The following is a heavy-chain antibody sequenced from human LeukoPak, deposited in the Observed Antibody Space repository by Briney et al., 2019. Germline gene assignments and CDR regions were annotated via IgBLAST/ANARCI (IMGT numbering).Heavy chain of an antibody. Sequence: PGGSLRLSCAASGFTFSSYAMSWLRQAPGKGLEWVSALSGSGGSTYYADSVKGRFTISRDNSKNTLNLQMSSLRAEDTALYYCAKESYGDYNWGQGTLVTVSS. CDR3: AKESYGDYN. J-gene: IGHJ4*02. V-gene: IGHV3-23*01. D-gene: IGHD4-17*01. CDR1: GFTFSSYA. CDR2: LSGSGGST.